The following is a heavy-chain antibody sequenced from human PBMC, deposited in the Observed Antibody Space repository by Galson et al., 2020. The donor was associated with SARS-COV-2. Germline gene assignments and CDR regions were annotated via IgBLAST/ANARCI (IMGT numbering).Heavy chain of an antibody. CDR2: ISRHGDTI. Sequence: GESLKISCAASGFTFSNSYMSWIRQAPGKGLEWVSYISRHGDTIYYPNSVKGRFTVSRDNAKKFLYLQMNSLRAEDTAVYYCAKALDGQNFFDLWGRDTLVTVSS. J-gene: IGHJ2*01. CDR3: AKALDGQNFFDL. CDR1: GFTFSNSY. V-gene: IGHV3-11*04.